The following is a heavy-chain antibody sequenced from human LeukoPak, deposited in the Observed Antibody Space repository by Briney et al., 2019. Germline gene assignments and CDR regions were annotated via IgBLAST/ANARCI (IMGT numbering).Heavy chain of an antibody. Sequence: GGSLRLSCAASGFTFSSYAVSWVRQAPGKGLEWVSAISGSGGSTYYADSVKGRFTISRDNSKNTLYLQMNSLRAEDTAVYYCAKDELLWFGELAGIPYWGQGTLVTVSS. CDR1: GFTFSSYA. J-gene: IGHJ4*02. V-gene: IGHV3-23*01. D-gene: IGHD3-10*01. CDR3: AKDELLWFGELAGIPY. CDR2: ISGSGGST.